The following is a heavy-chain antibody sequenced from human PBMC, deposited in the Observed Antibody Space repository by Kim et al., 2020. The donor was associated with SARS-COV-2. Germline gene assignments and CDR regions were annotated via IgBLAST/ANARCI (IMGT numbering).Heavy chain of an antibody. CDR3: ARDEMSSYFDY. Sequence: TNYAQKFQGRVTMTRDTSISTAYMELSRLRSDDTAVYYCARDEMSSYFDYWGQGTLVTVSS. J-gene: IGHJ4*02. CDR2: T. D-gene: IGHD6-6*01. V-gene: IGHV1-2*02.